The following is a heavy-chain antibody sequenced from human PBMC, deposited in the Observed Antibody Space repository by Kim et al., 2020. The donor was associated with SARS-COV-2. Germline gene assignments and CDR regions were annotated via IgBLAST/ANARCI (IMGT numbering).Heavy chain of an antibody. CDR2: ISSGSSYI. Sequence: GGSLRLSCAASGFTFSSYNMNWVRQAPGKGLEWVSSISSGSSYIYYADSVKGRFTISRDNAKNSLYLQMNSLRAEDTAVYYCARDNFWSGYSNVNSFDPWGQGTPVRVSS. D-gene: IGHD3-3*01. CDR1: GFTFSSYN. J-gene: IGHJ5*02. CDR3: ARDNFWSGYSNVNSFDP. V-gene: IGHV3-21*01.